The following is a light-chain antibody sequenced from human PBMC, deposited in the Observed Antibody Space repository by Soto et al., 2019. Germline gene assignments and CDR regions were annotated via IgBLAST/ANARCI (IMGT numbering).Light chain of an antibody. CDR3: AAWDSSLSVVL. V-gene: IGLV1-51*01. Sequence: QSVLTQPPSVSAAPGQKVTISCSGSTSNIGTYYVSWYQHLPGTAPRVVIYDNDKRPSGIPDRFSGSKSGTSATLGITGLQTGDEADYYCAAWDSSLSVVLFGEGTKLTVL. J-gene: IGLJ2*01. CDR1: TSNIGTYY. CDR2: DND.